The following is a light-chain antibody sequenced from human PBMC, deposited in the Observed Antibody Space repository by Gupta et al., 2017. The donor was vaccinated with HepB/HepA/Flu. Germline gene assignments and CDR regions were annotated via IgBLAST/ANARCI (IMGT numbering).Light chain of an antibody. V-gene: IGKV3-15*01. Sequence: EIVMTQSPATLSVSPGERATLSCRASQSVSSNLAWYQQKPGQALRLLIYGASTRATGIPARFSGSGSGTEFTLTISSRQSEDFAVYYCQQYNNWPPLTFGHGTKVDIK. CDR3: QQYNNWPPLT. J-gene: IGKJ3*01. CDR2: GAS. CDR1: QSVSSN.